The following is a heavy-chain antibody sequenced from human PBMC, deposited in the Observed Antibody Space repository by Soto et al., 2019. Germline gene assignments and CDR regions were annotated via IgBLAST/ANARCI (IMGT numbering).Heavy chain of an antibody. V-gene: IGHV3-21*01. Sequence: EVQLVESGGGLVKPGGSLRLSCAASGFTFSSYSMNWVRQAPGKGLEWVSSISSSSSYIYYADSVKGRFTISRDNAKNLLYLQMNSLRAEDTAVYYCARDGMTTVVIQDYWGQGTLVTVSS. CDR2: ISSSSSYI. D-gene: IGHD4-17*01. CDR1: GFTFSSYS. CDR3: ARDGMTTVVIQDY. J-gene: IGHJ4*02.